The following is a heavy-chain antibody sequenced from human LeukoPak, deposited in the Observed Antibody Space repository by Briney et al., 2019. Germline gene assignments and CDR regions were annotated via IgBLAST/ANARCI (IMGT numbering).Heavy chain of an antibody. Sequence: PSETLSLTCTVSGYSISSGHYWGWIRQPPGKGLEWIGSIYHSGSTYYNPSLKSRVTISVDTSKNQFSLKLSSVTAADTAVYYCARDATMMGNYFNYWGQGTLVTVS. CDR1: GYSISSGHY. D-gene: IGHD5-12*01. J-gene: IGHJ4*02. CDR3: ARDATMMGNYFNY. CDR2: IYHSGST. V-gene: IGHV4-38-2*02.